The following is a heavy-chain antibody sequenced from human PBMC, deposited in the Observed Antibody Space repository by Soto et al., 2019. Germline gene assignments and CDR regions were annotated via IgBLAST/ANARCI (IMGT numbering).Heavy chain of an antibody. V-gene: IGHV3-48*02. CDR2: ISSSSSTI. Sequence: GGSLRLSCAASGFTFSSYSMNWVRQAPGKGLDWVSYISSSSSTIYYADSVKGRFTISRDNAKNSLYLQMNSLRDEDTAVYYCATYKYYYYYYGMDVWGQGTTVTVSS. CDR3: ATYKYYYYYYGMDV. J-gene: IGHJ6*02. D-gene: IGHD1-1*01. CDR1: GFTFSSYS.